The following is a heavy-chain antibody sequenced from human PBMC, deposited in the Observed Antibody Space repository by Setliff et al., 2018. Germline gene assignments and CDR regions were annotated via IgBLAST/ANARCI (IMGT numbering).Heavy chain of an antibody. CDR2: ITSGSSNI. J-gene: IGHJ4*02. D-gene: IGHD3-16*01. CDR1: GFTFSTYS. Sequence: GSLRLSCAASGFTFSTYSMNWVRQAPGKGLKWVASITSGSSNIWYADSVKGRFTISRDNAKNSLYMQMNSLRAEDTAVYYCARGGSPYYFDYWGQGTLVTVSS. V-gene: IGHV3-21*01. CDR3: ARGGSPYYFDY.